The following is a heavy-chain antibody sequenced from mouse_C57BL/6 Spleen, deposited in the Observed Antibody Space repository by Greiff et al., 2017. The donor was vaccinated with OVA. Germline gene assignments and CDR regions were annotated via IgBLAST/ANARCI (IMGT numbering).Heavy chain of an antibody. D-gene: IGHD2-4*01. J-gene: IGHJ3*01. CDR3: VRHPYYDYDEEAWFAY. V-gene: IGHV10-1*01. Sequence: EVKLVESGGGLVQPKGSLKLSCAASGFSFNTYAMNWVRQAPGKGLEWVARIRSKSNNYATYYADSVKDRFTISRDDSESMLYLQMNNLKTEDTAMYYCVRHPYYDYDEEAWFAYWGQGTLVTVSA. CDR1: GFSFNTYA. CDR2: IRSKSNNYAT.